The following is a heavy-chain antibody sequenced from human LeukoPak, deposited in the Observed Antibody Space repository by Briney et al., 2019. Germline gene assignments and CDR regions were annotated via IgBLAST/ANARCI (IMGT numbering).Heavy chain of an antibody. CDR2: INQDGSEK. CDR1: GLPFRNHW. J-gene: IGHJ3*02. Sequence: GGSLRLSCAVSGLPFRNHWMTWVRQAPGKGLERVANINQDGSEKYYVDSVKGRFSISRDNAKSSLYLQMNSLRVEDTAMYFCAREGYGDYHIWGQGTIVTVSS. CDR3: AREGYGDYHI. D-gene: IGHD4-17*01. V-gene: IGHV3-7*01.